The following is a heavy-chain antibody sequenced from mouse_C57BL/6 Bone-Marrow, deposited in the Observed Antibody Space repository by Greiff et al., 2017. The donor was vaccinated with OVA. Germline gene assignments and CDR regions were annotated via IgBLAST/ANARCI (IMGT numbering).Heavy chain of an antibody. CDR1: GFNIKDDY. Sequence: VHVKQSGAELVRPGASVKLSCTASGFNIKDDYMHWVKQRPEQGLEWIGWIDPENGDTAYASQFPGKAPITADTSSNTAYLQLSSLTSEDTAVYYCTTTPDSSGWFAYWGQGTLVTVSA. CDR3: TTTPDSSGWFAY. V-gene: IGHV14-4*01. CDR2: IDPENGDT. D-gene: IGHD3-2*02. J-gene: IGHJ3*01.